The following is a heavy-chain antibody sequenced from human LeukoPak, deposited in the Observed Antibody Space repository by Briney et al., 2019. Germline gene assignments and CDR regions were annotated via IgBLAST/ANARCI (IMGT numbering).Heavy chain of an antibody. Sequence: ASVKVSCKASGYTFTSYGISWVRQAPGQGLEWMGWISAYNGNTNYAQKLQGRVTMTTDTSTSTAYMELRSLRSDDTAVYYCARELGSIAAAGHDDYWGQGTLVTVSS. J-gene: IGHJ4*02. CDR3: ARELGSIAAAGHDDY. V-gene: IGHV1-18*01. CDR2: ISAYNGNT. CDR1: GYTFTSYG. D-gene: IGHD6-13*01.